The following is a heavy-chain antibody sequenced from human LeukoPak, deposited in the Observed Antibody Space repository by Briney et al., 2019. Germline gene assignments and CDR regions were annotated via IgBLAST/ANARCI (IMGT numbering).Heavy chain of an antibody. CDR1: GGTFSIYA. D-gene: IGHD2-15*01. CDR2: IIPIFGTA. J-gene: IGHJ6*03. CDR3: ARGREDIVVVVAATRRHYYYYYMDV. Sequence: SVTVSFTASGGTFSIYAISWVRQAPGQGLEWMGGIIPIFGTANYAQKFQGRVTITADESTSTAYMELSSLRSEDTAVYYCARGREDIVVVVAATRRHYYYYYMDVWVKGSTVTISS. V-gene: IGHV1-69*13.